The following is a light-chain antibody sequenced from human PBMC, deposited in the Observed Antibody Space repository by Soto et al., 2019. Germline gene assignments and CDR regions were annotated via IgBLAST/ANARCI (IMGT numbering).Light chain of an antibody. CDR2: DVS. CDR1: SRDVGGYNY. CDR3: SSYTSSSTVV. Sequence: QSVLTQPASVSGSPGQTNTITCTGTSRDVGGYNYVSWYQQHPGKAPKLMIYDVSNRPSGVSNRFSGSKSGNTASLTISGLQAEDEADYYCSSYTSSSTVVFGGGTKIPVL. J-gene: IGLJ2*01. V-gene: IGLV2-14*01.